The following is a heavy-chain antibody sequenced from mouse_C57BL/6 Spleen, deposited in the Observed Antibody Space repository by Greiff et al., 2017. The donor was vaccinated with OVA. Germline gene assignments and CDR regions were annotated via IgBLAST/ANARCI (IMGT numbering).Heavy chain of an antibody. V-gene: IGHV5-12*01. CDR3: ARHGYYGPFAY. J-gene: IGHJ3*01. D-gene: IGHD1-2*01. CDR2: ISNGGGST. Sequence: EVQVVESGGGLVQPGGSLKLSCADSGFTFSDYYMYWVRQTPEKRLEWVAYISNGGGSTYYPDTVKGRFTISRDNAQNTLYLQMSRLKSEDTAMYYCARHGYYGPFAYWGQGTLVTVSA. CDR1: GFTFSDYY.